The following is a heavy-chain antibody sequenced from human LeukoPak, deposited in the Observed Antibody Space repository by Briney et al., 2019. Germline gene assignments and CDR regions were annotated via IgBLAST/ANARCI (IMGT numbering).Heavy chain of an antibody. D-gene: IGHD1-26*01. CDR1: GGSFSGYY. Sequence: SETLSLTCAVYGGSFSGYYWSWIRQPPGKGLEWIGEINHSGSTNYNPSLKSRVSISVDTSKNQFSLKLSSVTTADTAVYYCAREYVGATRRQDYWGQGTLVTVSS. V-gene: IGHV4-34*01. CDR2: INHSGST. J-gene: IGHJ4*02. CDR3: AREYVGATRRQDY.